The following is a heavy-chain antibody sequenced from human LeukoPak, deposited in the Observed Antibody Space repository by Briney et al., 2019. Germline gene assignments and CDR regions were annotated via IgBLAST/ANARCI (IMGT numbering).Heavy chain of an antibody. CDR3: ARDGANCPGDF. D-gene: IGHD4/OR15-4a*01. CDR2: ISGSGGST. V-gene: IGHV3-23*01. J-gene: IGHJ4*02. CDR1: GFTFSTYA. Sequence: PGGSLRLSCAASGFTFSTYAMSWVRQAPGKGLEWVSVISGSGGSTYYADSVKGRFTISRDNGKNSLFLQMNRLRDDDTAVYYCARDGANCPGDFWGQGILVTVSS.